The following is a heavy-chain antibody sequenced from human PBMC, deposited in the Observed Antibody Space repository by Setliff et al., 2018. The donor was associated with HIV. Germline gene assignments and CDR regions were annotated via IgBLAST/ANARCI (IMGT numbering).Heavy chain of an antibody. D-gene: IGHD3-22*01. CDR1: GFTVSSNY. CDR3: ARVDGESFQGLFRHYYYYFLDV. Sequence: GGSLRLSCAASGFTVSSNYMSWVRQAPGKGLEWVSVIYSGGSTYYADSVKGRFTISRDNSKNTLYLQMNSLRAEDTAVYYCARVDGESFQGLFRHYYYYFLDVWGKGTPVTVSS. CDR2: IYSGGST. J-gene: IGHJ6*03. V-gene: IGHV3-53*01.